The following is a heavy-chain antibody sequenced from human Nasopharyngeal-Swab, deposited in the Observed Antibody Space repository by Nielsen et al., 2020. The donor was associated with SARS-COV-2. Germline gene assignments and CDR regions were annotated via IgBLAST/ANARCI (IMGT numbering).Heavy chain of an antibody. CDR2: ISGSGGST. V-gene: IGHV3-23*01. J-gene: IGHJ6*02. CDR1: GFTFSSYA. D-gene: IGHD5-12*01. CDR3: AKDRDSGDDSGEYYHYYGMDV. Sequence: GGSLRLSCAASGFTFSSYAMSWVRQAPGKGLEWVSAISGSGGSTYYADSVKGRFTISRDNSKNTLYLQMNSLRAEDTAVYYCAKDRDSGDDSGEYYHYYGMDVWGQGTSVTVS.